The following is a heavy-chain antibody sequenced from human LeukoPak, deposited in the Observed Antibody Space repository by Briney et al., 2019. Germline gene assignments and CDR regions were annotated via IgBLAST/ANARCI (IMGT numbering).Heavy chain of an antibody. D-gene: IGHD3-22*01. V-gene: IGHV1-69*05. Sequence: ASVKVSCKASGGTFSSYAISWVRQAPGQGLEWMGRIIPIFGTANYAQKFQGRVTITTDESTSTAYMELSSRRSEDTAVYYCARWGGYYYDSSGYFDYWGQGTLVTVSS. CDR3: ARWGGYYYDSSGYFDY. CDR1: GGTFSSYA. CDR2: IIPIFGTA. J-gene: IGHJ4*02.